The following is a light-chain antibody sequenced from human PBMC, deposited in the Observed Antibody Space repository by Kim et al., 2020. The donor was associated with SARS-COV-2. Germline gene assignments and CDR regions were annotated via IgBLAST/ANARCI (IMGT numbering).Light chain of an antibody. Sequence: ASVGDRFTITCQASQDITNLLNWNQQKPWKAPRLLFHDASHLETGVQSRCSGSGSGIHFTLAISSLQPEYIATYYCQQYNNVPFTFGPGTKVDIK. J-gene: IGKJ3*01. CDR1: QDITNL. CDR2: DAS. CDR3: QQYNNVPFT. V-gene: IGKV1-33*01.